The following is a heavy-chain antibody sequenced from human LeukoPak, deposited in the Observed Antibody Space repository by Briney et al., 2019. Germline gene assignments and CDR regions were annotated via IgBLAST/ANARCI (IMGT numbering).Heavy chain of an antibody. CDR1: GGSISSSSYY. Sequence: SETLSLTCTVSGGSISSSSYYWGWIRQPPGKGLEWIGSIYYSGSTYYNPSLKSRVTISVDTSKNQFSLKLSSVTAADTAVYYCARAQTGITIFGVVIPKGGHFDYWGQGTLVTVSS. D-gene: IGHD3-3*01. J-gene: IGHJ4*02. CDR3: ARAQTGITIFGVVIPKGGHFDY. CDR2: IYYSGST. V-gene: IGHV4-39*07.